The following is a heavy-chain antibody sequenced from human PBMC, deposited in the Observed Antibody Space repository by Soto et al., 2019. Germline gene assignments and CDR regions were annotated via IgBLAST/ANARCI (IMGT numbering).Heavy chain of an antibody. CDR1: GFTFSSYG. CDR2: ISYDGSNK. J-gene: IGHJ4*02. D-gene: IGHD2-2*01. CDR3: AKSPAPKEDIVVVPAAVFDY. Sequence: PGGSLRLSCAASGFTFSSYGMHWVRQAPGKGLEWVAVISYDGSNKYYADSVKGRFTISRDNSKNTLYLQMNSLRAEDTAVYYCAKSPAPKEDIVVVPAAVFDYWGQGTLVTVSS. V-gene: IGHV3-30*18.